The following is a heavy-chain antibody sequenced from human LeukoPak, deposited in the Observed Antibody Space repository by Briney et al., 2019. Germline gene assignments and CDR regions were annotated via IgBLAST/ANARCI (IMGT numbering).Heavy chain of an antibody. D-gene: IGHD2-2*01. CDR3: AKGGCDSISCYLDS. J-gene: IGHJ4*02. CDR1: GFTFSSYG. V-gene: IGHV3-33*06. CDR2: IWYDGSNK. Sequence: GGSLRLSCAASGFTFSSYGMHWVRQAPGKGLEGVAVIWYDGSNKYYADSVKGRFTISRDNSKNTLYLQMNSLRAEDTAVYYCAKGGCDSISCYLDSWGQGTRVTVSS.